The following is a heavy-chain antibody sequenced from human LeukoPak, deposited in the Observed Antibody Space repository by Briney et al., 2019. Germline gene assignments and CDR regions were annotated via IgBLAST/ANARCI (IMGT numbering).Heavy chain of an antibody. CDR2: IIPIFGTA. J-gene: IGHJ4*02. D-gene: IGHD6-19*01. V-gene: IGHV1-69*05. CDR3: ARTGLAVAGPAYFDY. CDR1: GGTFSSYA. Sequence: ASVKVSCKASGGTFSSYAISWVRLAPGQGLEWMGGIIPIFGTANYAQKFQGRVTITTDESTSTAYMELSSLRSEDTAVYYCARTGLAVAGPAYFDYWGQGTLVTVSS.